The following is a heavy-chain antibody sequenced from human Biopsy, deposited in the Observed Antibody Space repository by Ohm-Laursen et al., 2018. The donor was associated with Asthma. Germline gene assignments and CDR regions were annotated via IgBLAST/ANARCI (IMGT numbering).Heavy chain of an antibody. V-gene: IGHV3-53*01. Sequence: GSLRLSCAASGFTVSRDHMFWVRQAPGKGLEWVSVIYSGGTSDTADSVRGRFTISRDFYKNTLYLQMNSLRAEDTAVYYCAKDERLYYGSDSKYMQPVPLGDWGQGTLVIVSA. CDR3: AKDERLYYGSDSKYMQPVPLGD. CDR1: GFTVSRDH. CDR2: IYSGGTS. D-gene: IGHD3-10*01. J-gene: IGHJ4*02.